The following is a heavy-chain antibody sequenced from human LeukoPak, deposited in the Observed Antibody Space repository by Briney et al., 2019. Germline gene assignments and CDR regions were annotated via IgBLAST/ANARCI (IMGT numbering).Heavy chain of an antibody. CDR1: GGSFSGYY. D-gene: IGHD3-9*01. Sequence: PSETLSLTCAVYGGSFSGYYWSWIRQPPGKGLEWIGYIYYSGSTNYNPSLKSRVTISVDTSKNQFSLKLSSVTAADTAVYYCASATYYDILTGYSNWGQGTLVTVSS. CDR2: IYYSGST. CDR3: ASATYYDILTGYSN. J-gene: IGHJ4*02. V-gene: IGHV4-59*01.